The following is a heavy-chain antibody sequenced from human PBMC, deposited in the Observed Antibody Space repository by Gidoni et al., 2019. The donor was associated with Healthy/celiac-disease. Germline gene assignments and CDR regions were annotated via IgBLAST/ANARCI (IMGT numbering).Heavy chain of an antibody. D-gene: IGHD4-17*01. CDR2: INTNTGNP. J-gene: IGHJ4*02. V-gene: IGHV7-4-1*02. CDR3: ARDIDYGDYPAAYFDY. CDR1: GYTFTSYA. Sequence: QVQLVQSGSALKKPGASLKASCKASGYTFTSYAMNWVRQAPGQGLEWMGWINTNTGNPTYAQGFTGRFVFSLDTSVSTAYLQISSLKAEDTAVYYCARDIDYGDYPAAYFDYWGQGTLVTVSS.